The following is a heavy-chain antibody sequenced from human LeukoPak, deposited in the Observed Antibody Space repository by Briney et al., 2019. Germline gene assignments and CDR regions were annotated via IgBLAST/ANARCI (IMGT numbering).Heavy chain of an antibody. CDR2: INTDGSST. Sequence: PGGSLRLSCAASGFIFSSYWMHWVRQAPGKGLVWVSRINTDGSSTSYEDSVKGRFTISRDNAKNTLYLQMNSLRAEDTAVYYCARVPYYYDSSGYFGYWGQGTLVTVSS. CDR1: GFIFSSYW. D-gene: IGHD3-22*01. CDR3: ARVPYYYDSSGYFGY. J-gene: IGHJ4*02. V-gene: IGHV3-74*01.